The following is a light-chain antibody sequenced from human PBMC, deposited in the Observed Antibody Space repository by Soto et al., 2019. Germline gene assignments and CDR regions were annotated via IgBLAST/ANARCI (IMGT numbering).Light chain of an antibody. CDR1: QSVSSSY. CDR2: GAS. J-gene: IGKJ5*01. CDR3: QQYQTYST. Sequence: EIVLTQSPGTLSLSPGERSTLSCRASQSVSSSYLAWYQQKPGXAPXXLIYGASSRATGIPDRFSGSGSGTEFTLTISRLEPEDFATDVCQQYQTYSTFGQGTRLEIK. V-gene: IGKV3-20*01.